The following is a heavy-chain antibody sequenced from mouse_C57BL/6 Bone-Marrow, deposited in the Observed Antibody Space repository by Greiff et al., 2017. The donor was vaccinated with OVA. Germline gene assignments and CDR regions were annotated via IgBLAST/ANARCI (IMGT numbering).Heavy chain of an antibody. CDR1: GYTFTSYW. J-gene: IGHJ2*01. Sequence: QVQLKQPGAELVMPGASVKLSCKASGYTFTSYWMHWVKQRPGQGLEWIGEIDPSDSYTNYNQKFKGKSTLTVDKSSSTAYMQLSSLTSEDSAVYYCASGCRNGFDYWGQGTTLTVSS. D-gene: IGHD3-3*01. CDR3: ASGCRNGFDY. V-gene: IGHV1-69*01. CDR2: IDPSDSYT.